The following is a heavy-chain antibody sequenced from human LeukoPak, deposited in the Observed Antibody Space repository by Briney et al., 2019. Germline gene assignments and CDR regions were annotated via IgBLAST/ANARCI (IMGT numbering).Heavy chain of an antibody. CDR1: GGTFSSYA. V-gene: IGHV1-69*13. CDR2: IIPIFGTA. Sequence: GASVKVSCKASGGTFSSYAISWVRQAPGQGLEWMGGIIPIFGTANYAQKFQGRVTITADESTSTAYMELSSLRSEDTAVYYCARVRFYYYGSGQARYYFDYWGKGTLVTVSS. J-gene: IGHJ4*02. CDR3: ARVRFYYYGSGQARYYFDY. D-gene: IGHD3-10*01.